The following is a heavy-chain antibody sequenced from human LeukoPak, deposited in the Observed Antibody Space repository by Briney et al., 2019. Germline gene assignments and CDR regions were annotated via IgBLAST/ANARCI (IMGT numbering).Heavy chain of an antibody. D-gene: IGHD2-2*01. CDR2: IRSDGSNK. J-gene: IGHJ3*02. Sequence: GGSLRLSCAASGFTFSNYGIHWVRQAPGKGLEWVTFIRSDGSNKYYADSVKGRFTISRDNSKNTLYLQMNSLRAEDTAVYYCAKDGEDIVVVPAAMRPGAFDIWGQGTMVTVSS. V-gene: IGHV3-30*02. CDR3: AKDGEDIVVVPAAMRPGAFDI. CDR1: GFTFSNYG.